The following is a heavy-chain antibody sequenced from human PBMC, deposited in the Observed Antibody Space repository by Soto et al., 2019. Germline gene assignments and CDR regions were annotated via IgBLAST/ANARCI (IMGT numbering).Heavy chain of an antibody. D-gene: IGHD3-22*01. V-gene: IGHV1-46*01. J-gene: IGHJ4*02. CDR2: INPSGGST. CDR1: GYTFTSYY. CDR3: ARDGDDSSGYYYITIDY. Sequence: GASVKVSCKASGYTFTSYYMHWVRQAPGQGLEWMGIINPSGGSTSYAQKFQGRVTMTRDTSTSTVYMELSSLRSEDTAVYYCARDGDDSSGYYYITIDYWGQGTLVTVSS.